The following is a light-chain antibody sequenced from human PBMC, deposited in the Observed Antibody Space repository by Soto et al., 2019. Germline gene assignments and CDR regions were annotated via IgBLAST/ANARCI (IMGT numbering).Light chain of an antibody. CDR1: QDIRND. Sequence: DIQMTQSPSSLSASVGDRVTITCRASQDIRNDLCWYQQKPGKAPKRLIYAAFILQSGVPPRFSGNGSGTEFTLTISSLQDEEYATYFCQQHKTYSLTFGQGTRLE. CDR3: QQHKTYSLT. V-gene: IGKV1-17*01. J-gene: IGKJ5*01. CDR2: AAF.